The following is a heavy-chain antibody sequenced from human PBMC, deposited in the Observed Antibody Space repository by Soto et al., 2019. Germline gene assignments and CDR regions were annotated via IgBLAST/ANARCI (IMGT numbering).Heavy chain of an antibody. J-gene: IGHJ6*02. CDR3: ARDGYCSGGTCLDGMDV. CDR2: ISSDGSAK. CDR1: GFTLSRYT. V-gene: IGHV3-30-3*01. Sequence: QVQLVESGGGMVQPVRSLRLSCGVSGFTLSRYTMHWVRQAPGKGLEWVALISSDGSAKYYADSVRGRFTISRDDSLNLQMTSVRAEDTAVYYCARDGYCSGGTCLDGMDVWGQGTTVTVSS. D-gene: IGHD2-15*01.